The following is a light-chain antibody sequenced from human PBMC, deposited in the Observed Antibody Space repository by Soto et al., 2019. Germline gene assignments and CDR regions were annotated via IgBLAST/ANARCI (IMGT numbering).Light chain of an antibody. V-gene: IGKV1-39*01. CDR1: QSISTY. CDR3: QQSCHPRFT. J-gene: IGKJ3*01. CDR2: AAS. Sequence: DIQMTQSPSSLSASVGDRVTITCRASQSISTYLNWYQQKPGKAPNLLLYAASSLQSGVPSRFSGGGSGTDFTLTISSLLPGVFATYYGQQSCHPRFTFGAGTIVDIK.